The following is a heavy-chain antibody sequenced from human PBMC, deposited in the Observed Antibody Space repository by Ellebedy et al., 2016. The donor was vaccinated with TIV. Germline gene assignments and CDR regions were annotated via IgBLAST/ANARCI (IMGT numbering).Heavy chain of an antibody. CDR2: IVSNGDST. D-gene: IGHD3-16*01. CDR3: VKAWGD. J-gene: IGHJ4*02. V-gene: IGHV3-64D*06. CDR1: GFTFSSYS. Sequence: GESLKISCSASGFTFSSYSMHWVRQAPGKRLDYISAIVSNGDSTYYANSVKGRFIISRDNSKNTLYLQMSSLRPEDTAVYYCVKAWGDWGQGTLVTVSS.